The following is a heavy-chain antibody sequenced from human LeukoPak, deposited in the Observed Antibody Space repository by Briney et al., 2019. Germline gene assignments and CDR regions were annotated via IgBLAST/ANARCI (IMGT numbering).Heavy chain of an antibody. CDR1: GFTFSYYE. D-gene: IGHD6-13*01. V-gene: IGHV3-48*03. CDR3: ARATFSSSGHSY. J-gene: IGHJ4*02. CDR2: ISNSCATI. Sequence: GGSLRLSCAASGFTFSYYEMNWVRQAPGKGLEWVSYISNSCATIYYADSVKGRFTISRDNAKSSLFLQMNSLRAEDTGVYYCARATFSSSGHSYWGQGTLVTVSS.